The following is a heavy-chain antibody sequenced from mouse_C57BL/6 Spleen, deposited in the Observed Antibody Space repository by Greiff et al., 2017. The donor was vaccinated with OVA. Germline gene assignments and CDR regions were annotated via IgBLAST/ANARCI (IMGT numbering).Heavy chain of an antibody. Sequence: DVKLQESGPGLVKPSQSLSLTCSVPGYSITSGYYWNWLRQFPGNKLEWMGYISYDGSNNYNPSLKNRISITRDTSKNQFFLKLNSVTTEDTATYYCARGHDYDGFAYWGQGTLVTVSA. CDR1: GYSITSGYY. CDR3: ARGHDYDGFAY. V-gene: IGHV3-6*01. J-gene: IGHJ3*01. D-gene: IGHD2-4*01. CDR2: ISYDGSN.